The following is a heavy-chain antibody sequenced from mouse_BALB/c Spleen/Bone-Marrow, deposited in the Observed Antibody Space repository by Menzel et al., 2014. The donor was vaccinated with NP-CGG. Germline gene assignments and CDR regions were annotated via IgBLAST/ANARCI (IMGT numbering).Heavy chain of an antibody. CDR2: IYPGNGDT. CDR3: ARGTWFDY. Sequence: VQLQQSGAELARPGASVKLSCKASGYTFTSYWMQWVKQRPGQGLEWIGAIYPGNGDTRYTQKFKGKATLTADKSSSTACRQLSGVAAEDSAVYGGARGTWFDYWGQGATLTVSS. CDR1: GYTFTSYW. V-gene: IGHV1-87*01. J-gene: IGHJ2*01.